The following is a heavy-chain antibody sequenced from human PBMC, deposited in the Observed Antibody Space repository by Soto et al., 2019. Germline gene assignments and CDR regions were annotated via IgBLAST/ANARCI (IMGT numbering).Heavy chain of an antibody. Sequence: QVQLVQSGAEVNKPGSSVKVSCKAPGGTFSTYAISWVRQAPGQGLEWMGGVIPIFGTPKYAQEFQGRVTITADESTSTGYMELRSQRSEDTAVYYCSRSQGGSSSLDIYYYYYYGMDVWGQGTTVTVSS. J-gene: IGHJ6*02. CDR2: VIPIFGTP. CDR1: GGTFSTYA. V-gene: IGHV1-69*01. CDR3: SRSQGGSSSLDIYYYYYYGMDV. D-gene: IGHD2-15*01.